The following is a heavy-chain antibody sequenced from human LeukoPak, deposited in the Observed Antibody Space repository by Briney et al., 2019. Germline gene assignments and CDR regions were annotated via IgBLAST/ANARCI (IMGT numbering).Heavy chain of an antibody. CDR1: GGSISSYY. CDR2: IYYSGST. V-gene: IGHV4-59*01. CDR3: ARARTYSYGSPIDY. Sequence: PSETLSLTCTVSGGSISSYYWSWIRQPPGKGLEWIGYIYYSGSTNYNPSLKSRVTISVDTSKNQFSLKLSSVTAADTAVYYCARARTYSYGSPIDYWGQGTLVTVSS. J-gene: IGHJ4*02. D-gene: IGHD5-18*01.